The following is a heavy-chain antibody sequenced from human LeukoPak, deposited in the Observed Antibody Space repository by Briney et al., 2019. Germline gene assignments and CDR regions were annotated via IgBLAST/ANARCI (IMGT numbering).Heavy chain of an antibody. V-gene: IGHV1-69*05. CDR2: IISIFGTA. CDR1: GGTFSSYA. Sequence: SVKVSCKASGGTFSSYAISWVRQAPGQGLGWMGRIISIFGTANYAQKFQGRVTMKTDESTSTAYMELSSLRSEDTAVYYCARDTWVDTAMISLNYYYYMDVWCKGTTVTVSS. J-gene: IGHJ6*03. CDR3: ARDTWVDTAMISLNYYYYMDV. D-gene: IGHD5-18*01.